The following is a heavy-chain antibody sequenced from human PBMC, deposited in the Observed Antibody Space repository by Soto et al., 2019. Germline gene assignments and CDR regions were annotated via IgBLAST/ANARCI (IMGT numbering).Heavy chain of an antibody. Sequence: QVQLVQSGAEVKKPGSSVKVSCKASGGTFSSNTISGLRQAPGKGLEWMGRIIPILGIANYAQKFQGRVTITADKSTSTAYMELSSLRSEDTAVYYCAGDYGDYDRDAFDIWGQGTMVTVSS. J-gene: IGHJ3*02. CDR2: IIPILGIA. CDR3: AGDYGDYDRDAFDI. V-gene: IGHV1-69*08. CDR1: GGTFSSNT. D-gene: IGHD4-17*01.